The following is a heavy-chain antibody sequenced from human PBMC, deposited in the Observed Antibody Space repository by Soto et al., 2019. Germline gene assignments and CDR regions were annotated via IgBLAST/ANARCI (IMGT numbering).Heavy chain of an antibody. CDR1: RLTHSCCY. Sequence: SAKACSKAPRLTHSCCYMHSPRHYPGQGLEWMGWINPNSGGTKYAQKFQGWVTMTRDTSISTAYLELSRLRSDDTAVYYCETDGTARYTVHGTEVWGQGITVTV. V-gene: IGHV1-2*04. J-gene: IGHJ6*02. D-gene: IGHD6-13*01. CDR3: ETDGTARYTVHGTEV. CDR2: INPNSGGT.